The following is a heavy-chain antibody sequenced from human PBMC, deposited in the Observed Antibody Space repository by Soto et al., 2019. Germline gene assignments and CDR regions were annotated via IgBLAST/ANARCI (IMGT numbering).Heavy chain of an antibody. J-gene: IGHJ6*02. V-gene: IGHV3-48*02. D-gene: IGHD1-1*01. CDR1: GFTFSTYN. CDR2: ISGRSRAI. Sequence: GGSLRLSCAASGFTFSTYNMNWVRQAPGKGLEWVSYISGRSRAIYYADSVKGRFAISRDNAKNSLYLQMNSLRDEDTAIYYCARDGERGYDMDVWGQGTTVTV. CDR3: ARDGERGYDMDV.